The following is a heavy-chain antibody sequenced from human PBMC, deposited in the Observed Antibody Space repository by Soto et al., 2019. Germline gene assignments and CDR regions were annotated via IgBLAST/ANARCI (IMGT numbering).Heavy chain of an antibody. D-gene: IGHD3-3*01. J-gene: IGHJ6*02. CDR3: AKEFDFWSGNRGGYYYGMDV. CDR2: ISGSGGST. Sequence: GGSLRLSCAASGFTFSSYAMSWVRQAPGKGLEWVSAISGSGGSTYYADSVKGRFTISRDNSKNTLNLQMNSLRAEDTAVYYCAKEFDFWSGNRGGYYYGMDVWGQGTTVTVSS. CDR1: GFTFSSYA. V-gene: IGHV3-23*01.